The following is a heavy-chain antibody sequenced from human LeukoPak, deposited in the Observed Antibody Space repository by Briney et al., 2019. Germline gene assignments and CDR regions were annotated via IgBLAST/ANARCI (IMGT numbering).Heavy chain of an antibody. D-gene: IGHD4-17*01. Sequence: GGSLRLSCAASGFTFISYEMNWVRQAPGKGLEWVSSISSSSSYIYYADSVKGRFTISRDNAKNSLYLQMNSLRAEDTAVYYCATGDYGAFDIWGQGTMVTVSS. CDR1: GFTFISYE. V-gene: IGHV3-21*01. CDR2: ISSSSSYI. J-gene: IGHJ3*02. CDR3: ATGDYGAFDI.